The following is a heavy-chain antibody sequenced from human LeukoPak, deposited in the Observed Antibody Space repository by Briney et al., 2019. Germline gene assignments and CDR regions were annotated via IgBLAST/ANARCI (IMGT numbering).Heavy chain of an antibody. CDR1: GGSFSGYY. D-gene: IGHD6-13*01. CDR3: ARVGAAPGHFDY. Sequence: SETLSLTCAVYGGSFSGYYWSWIRQPPGKGLEWIGEINHSGSTNYNPSLKSRVTISVDTSKNQFSLKLSSVTAADTAVYYCARVGAAPGHFDYWGQGTQLTVSS. CDR2: INHSGST. V-gene: IGHV4-34*01. J-gene: IGHJ4*02.